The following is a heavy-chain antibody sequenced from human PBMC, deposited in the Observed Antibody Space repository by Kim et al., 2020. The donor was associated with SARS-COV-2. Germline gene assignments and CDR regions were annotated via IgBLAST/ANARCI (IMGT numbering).Heavy chain of an antibody. CDR3: ARDGNTGYEDDYFDY. J-gene: IGHJ4*02. V-gene: IGHV3-48*03. CDR1: GFSFSAYE. CDR2: ISRTGSTI. Sequence: GGSLRLSCAASGFSFSAYELNWVRQAPGKGLEWVSYISRTGSTIYSADSVKGRFTISRDNAKNSLYLQMNNMRAGDTAVYYCARDGNTGYEDDYFDYWGQGTLVTVSS. D-gene: IGHD5-12*01.